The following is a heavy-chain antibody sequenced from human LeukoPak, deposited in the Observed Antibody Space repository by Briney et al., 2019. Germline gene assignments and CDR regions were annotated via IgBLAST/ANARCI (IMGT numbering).Heavy chain of an antibody. Sequence: GRSLRLSCAASGFTFSSYGMHWVRQAPGKGLEGVAVISYDGSNKYYADSVKGRFTISRDNSKNTLYLQMNSLRAEDTAVYYCAKDLGAYCSGGSCYAGYWGQGTLVTVSS. D-gene: IGHD2-15*01. J-gene: IGHJ4*02. V-gene: IGHV3-30*18. CDR2: ISYDGSNK. CDR3: AKDLGAYCSGGSCYAGY. CDR1: GFTFSSYG.